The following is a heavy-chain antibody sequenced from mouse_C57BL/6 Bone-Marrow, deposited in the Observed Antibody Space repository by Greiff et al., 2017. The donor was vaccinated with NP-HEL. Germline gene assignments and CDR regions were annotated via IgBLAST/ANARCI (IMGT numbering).Heavy chain of an antibody. V-gene: IGHV1-64*01. CDR2: IHPNSGST. J-gene: IGHJ4*01. CDR1: GYTFTSYW. CDR3: ARDSIYYYGSSYDYYAMDY. D-gene: IGHD1-1*01. Sequence: QVQLQQPGAELVKPGASVKLSCKASGYTFTSYWMHWVKQRPGQGLAWIGMIHPNSGSTNYNEKFKSKATLTVDKSSSTAYMQLSSLTSEDSAVYYCARDSIYYYGSSYDYYAMDYWGQGTSVTVSS.